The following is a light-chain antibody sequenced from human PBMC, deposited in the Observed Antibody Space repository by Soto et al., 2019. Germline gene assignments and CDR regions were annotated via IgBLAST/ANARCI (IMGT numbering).Light chain of an antibody. J-gene: IGKJ4*01. CDR1: QGIGND. V-gene: IGKV1-6*01. CDR3: LQDQSYPLT. CDR2: AAT. Sequence: AIEMTQSPSSLSASVGDRLTITCRASQGIGNDLGWYQQKLGKAPRLLIYAATSLQSGVPSRLRGSGSGTEFIHTISSLQHEDFTTYYCLQDQSYPLTFGGGTKVEIK.